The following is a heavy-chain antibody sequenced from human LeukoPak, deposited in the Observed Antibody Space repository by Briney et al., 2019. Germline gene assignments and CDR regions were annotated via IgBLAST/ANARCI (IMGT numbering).Heavy chain of an antibody. V-gene: IGHV4-61*01. CDR3: ARVSDYDDYDREVDDYGMDV. D-gene: IGHD4-17*01. CDR1: GGSISSGSYY. Sequence: SETLSLTCTVSGGSISSGSYYWSWIRQPPGKGLEWIGYIYYSGSTNYNPSLKSRVTISVDTSKNQFSLKLSSVTAADTAVYYCARVSDYDDYDREVDDYGMDVWGQGTTVTVSS. CDR2: IYYSGST. J-gene: IGHJ6*02.